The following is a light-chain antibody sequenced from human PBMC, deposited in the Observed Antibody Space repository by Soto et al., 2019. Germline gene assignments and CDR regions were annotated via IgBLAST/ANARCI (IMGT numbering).Light chain of an antibody. CDR2: GAS. CDR3: QQYNSWPPYT. V-gene: IGKV3-15*01. J-gene: IGKJ2*01. CDR1: ESVSSN. Sequence: ERVITQSPNTLSVSPGERASVSCRASESVSSNLAWYQQKAGQAPRLLIYGASTRATGIPARFSGSGSGTEFTLTISTLQSEDVAIYYCQQYNSWPPYTFGQGTKVAIK.